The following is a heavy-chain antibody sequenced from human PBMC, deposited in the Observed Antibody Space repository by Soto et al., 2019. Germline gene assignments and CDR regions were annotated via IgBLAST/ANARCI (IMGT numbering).Heavy chain of an antibody. D-gene: IGHD3-3*01. CDR2: INPNSGDT. Sequence: ASVKVSRKASGYTFTGYYMHWVRQAPGQRLEWMGWINPNSGDTNYAQKLQGRVTITRDTSASTAYMELSSLRSEDTAVYYCARAVTYYDFWSGPMDVWGKGTTVTVSS. CDR3: ARAVTYYDFWSGPMDV. CDR1: GYTFTGYY. J-gene: IGHJ6*04. V-gene: IGHV1-2*02.